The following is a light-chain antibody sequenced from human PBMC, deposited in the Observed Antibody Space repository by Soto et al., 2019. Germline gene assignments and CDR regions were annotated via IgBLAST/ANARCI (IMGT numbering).Light chain of an antibody. Sequence: QVVLTQSSSASASLGSSVKLTCTLSSGHSSYIIAWHQQQPGKAPRYLMKLEGSGSYNKGSGVPDRFSGSSSGADRYLTISNLQSEDEADYYCETWDSYAVFGGGTQLTVL. CDR2: LEGSGSY. V-gene: IGLV4-60*03. CDR1: SGHSSYI. CDR3: ETWDSYAV. J-gene: IGLJ7*01.